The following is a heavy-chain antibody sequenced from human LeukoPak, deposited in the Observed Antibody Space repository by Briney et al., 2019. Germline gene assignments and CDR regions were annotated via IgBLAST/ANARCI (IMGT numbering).Heavy chain of an antibody. Sequence: SQTLSLTCAISGDSVSSNNAAWNWIRQSPSRGVEWLGRTYFRSKWYNDYAVSEKSRISINPDTSKNQVSLQLKSVTPEDTAVYYCASHLPYFDYWGQGTLVTVSS. CDR3: ASHLPYFDY. CDR2: TYFRSKWYN. V-gene: IGHV6-1*01. CDR1: GDSVSSNNAA. D-gene: IGHD5/OR15-5a*01. J-gene: IGHJ4*02.